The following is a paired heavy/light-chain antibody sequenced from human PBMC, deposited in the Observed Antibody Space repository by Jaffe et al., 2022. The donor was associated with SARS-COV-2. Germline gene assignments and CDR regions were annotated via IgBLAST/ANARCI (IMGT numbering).Light chain of an antibody. Sequence: EIVLTQSPGTLSLSPGERATLSCRASQSVSSSYLAWYQQKPGQAPRLLIYGASSRATGIPDRFSGSGSGTDFTLTISRLEPEDFAVYYCQQYGLFGQGTKVEIK. CDR3: QQYGL. CDR1: QSVSSSY. CDR2: GAS. J-gene: IGKJ1*01. V-gene: IGKV3-20*01.
Heavy chain of an antibody. Sequence: QVQLVESGGGVVQPGRSLRLSCAASGFTFSSYAMHWVRQAPGKGLEWVAVISYDGSNKYYADSVKGRFTISRDNSKNTLYLQMNSLRAEDTAVYYCARDRALYDDILTGDAFDIWGQGTMVTVSS. D-gene: IGHD3-9*01. V-gene: IGHV3-30-3*01. CDR3: ARDRALYDDILTGDAFDI. CDR1: GFTFSSYA. CDR2: ISYDGSNK. J-gene: IGHJ3*02.